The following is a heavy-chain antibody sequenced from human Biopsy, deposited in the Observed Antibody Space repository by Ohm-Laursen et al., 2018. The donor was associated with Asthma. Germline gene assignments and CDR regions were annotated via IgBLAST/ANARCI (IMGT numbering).Heavy chain of an antibody. Sequence: SSVKVSCKASGDSFSNYAISWVRQAPGQGLEWMGRIDPNSGGTNYAQKFLGRVTMTRDTSVNTAFMVLSRLRSDDTAVYYRARIKIRIGAGTDRNFDLWGRGTLVTVSS. CDR1: GDSFSNYA. J-gene: IGHJ2*01. CDR3: ARIKIRIGAGTDRNFDL. CDR2: IDPNSGGT. V-gene: IGHV1-2*06. D-gene: IGHD3-16*01.